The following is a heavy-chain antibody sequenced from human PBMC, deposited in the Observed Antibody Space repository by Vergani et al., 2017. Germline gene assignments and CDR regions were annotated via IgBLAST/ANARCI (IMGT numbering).Heavy chain of an antibody. J-gene: IGHJ4*02. D-gene: IGHD5-12*01. CDR3: AREDTSGSFDY. CDR2: ISSSSSTI. Sequence: EVQLVESGGGLVQPGGSLRLSCAASGFTFSSYSMNWVRQAPGKGLEWVSYISSSSSTIYYADSVKGRFTISRDNAKNSLYLQMNSLRAEDTAVYYCAREDTSGSFDYWGQGTLVTVSS. V-gene: IGHV3-48*04. CDR1: GFTFSSYS.